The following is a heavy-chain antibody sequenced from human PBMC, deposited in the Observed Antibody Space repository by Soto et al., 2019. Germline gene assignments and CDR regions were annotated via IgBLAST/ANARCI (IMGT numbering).Heavy chain of an antibody. D-gene: IGHD1-1*01. CDR3: ARNTIPLPPS. Sequence: EVQLVESGGGLVQPGGSLRLSCAASGFTFSNYAMSWVRQAPGKGLEWVSAISSSGDSPYYADSVKGRFTVSRDNSKNTLYLQMNSLRVEDTAIYYCARNTIPLPPSGGQGTLVTVS. CDR2: ISSSGDSP. J-gene: IGHJ4*02. CDR1: GFTFSNYA. V-gene: IGHV3-23*04.